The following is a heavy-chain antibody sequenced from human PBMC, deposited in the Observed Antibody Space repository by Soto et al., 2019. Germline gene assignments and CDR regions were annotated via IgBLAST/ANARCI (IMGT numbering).Heavy chain of an antibody. D-gene: IGHD6-19*01. CDR3: ADMRGQWLPRD. Sequence: SETLSLTCTVSGDSVSSYYWGWIRQPPGEGLEWIGNINSGGSAYYYPSLRTRVTISVDTSKNQFSLRLSSVTAADTAVYYCADMRGQWLPRDWGQGILVTVSS. J-gene: IGHJ4*02. CDR1: GDSVSSYY. CDR2: INSGGSA. V-gene: IGHV4-59*04.